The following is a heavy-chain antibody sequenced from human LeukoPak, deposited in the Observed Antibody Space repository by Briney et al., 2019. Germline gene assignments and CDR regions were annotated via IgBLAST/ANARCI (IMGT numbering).Heavy chain of an antibody. CDR2: ISVSGGST. CDR3: ARDGNYYDSSGYYSSLGY. CDR1: GFTYSSYA. J-gene: IGHJ4*02. Sequence: GGSLRLSCAASGFTYSSYAMSWVRQAPGKGLEWVSAISVSGGSTYYADSVKGRFTIFRDNSKNTLYLQMNSLRAEDTAVYYCARDGNYYDSSGYYSSLGYWGQGTLVTVSS. D-gene: IGHD3-22*01. V-gene: IGHV3-23*01.